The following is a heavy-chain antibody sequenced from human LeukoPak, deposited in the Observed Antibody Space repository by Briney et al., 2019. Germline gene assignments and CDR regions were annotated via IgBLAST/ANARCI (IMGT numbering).Heavy chain of an antibody. CDR2: IIPIFGTA. J-gene: IGHJ4*02. Sequence: GASVKVSCKASGGTFSSYTISWVRQAPGQGLEWMGGIIPIFGTAKYAQNLQGRVTITADESTSIAYMELSSLRSEDTAVYYCARDRLPSYDTSGESSFDNWGQGTLVTVSS. CDR1: GGTFSSYT. V-gene: IGHV1-69*13. D-gene: IGHD3-22*01. CDR3: ARDRLPSYDTSGESSFDN.